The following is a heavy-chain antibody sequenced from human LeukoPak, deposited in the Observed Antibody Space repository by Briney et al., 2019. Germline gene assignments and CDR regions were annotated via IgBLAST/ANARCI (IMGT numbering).Heavy chain of an antibody. V-gene: IGHV4-59*02. CDR2: IYYTGST. CDR1: GGSVSDYY. D-gene: IGHD3-10*01. J-gene: IGHJ4*02. CDR3: ARGFYYYGSGSYLGFDY. Sequence: SETLSLTCTISGGSVSDYYWSWIRQSPGKGLEWIGYIYYTGSTTYNPSLKSRVTISADTSKNQFPLKLSSVTAADTAVYYCARGFYYYGSGSYLGFDYWGQGTLVTVSS.